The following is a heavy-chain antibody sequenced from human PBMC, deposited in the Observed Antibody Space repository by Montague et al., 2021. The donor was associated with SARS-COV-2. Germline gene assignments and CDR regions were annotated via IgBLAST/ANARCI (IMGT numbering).Heavy chain of an antibody. Sequence: SETLSLTYAVSGGSISSSNWWSWVRQPPGKGLEWIGEIYHSGSTNYNPSLKSRVTISVDKSKNQFSLKLSSVTAADTAAYYCASRGAGWFGSNPERFDYWGQGTLVTVSS. J-gene: IGHJ4*02. CDR3: ASRGAGWFGSNPERFDY. CDR2: IYHSGST. D-gene: IGHD3-10*01. V-gene: IGHV4-4*02. CDR1: GGSISSSNW.